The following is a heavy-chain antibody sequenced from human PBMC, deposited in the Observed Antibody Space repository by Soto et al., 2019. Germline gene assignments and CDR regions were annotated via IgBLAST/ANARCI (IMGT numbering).Heavy chain of an antibody. CDR1: GFIFSDHY. CDR2: IKNKANSYTT. J-gene: IGHJ4*02. D-gene: IGHD1-26*01. CDR3: TRISLVGATGGRYFDY. V-gene: IGHV3-72*01. Sequence: VPLVESGGGLVQPGGSLRLSCAASGFIFSDHYMDWVRQAPGKGLEWVGRIKNKANSYTTEYAASVKGRFTISRDDSKNSLYLQMNSLKTEDTAVYYCTRISLVGATGGRYFDYWGQGTLLTVSS.